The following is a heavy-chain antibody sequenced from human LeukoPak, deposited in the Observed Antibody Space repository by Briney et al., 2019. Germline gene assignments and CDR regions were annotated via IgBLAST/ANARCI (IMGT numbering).Heavy chain of an antibody. CDR1: GGSISSYY. D-gene: IGHD2-2*01. V-gene: IGHV4-59*01. CDR2: IYYSGST. CDR3: ARDRYCSSTSCSPDAFDI. J-gene: IGHJ3*02. Sequence: PSETLSLTCTVSGGSISSYYWSWIRQPPGKGLEWIGYIYYSGSTNYNPSLKSRVTISVDTSKNQFSLKLSSVTAADTAVYCCARDRYCSSTSCSPDAFDIWGQGTMVTVSS.